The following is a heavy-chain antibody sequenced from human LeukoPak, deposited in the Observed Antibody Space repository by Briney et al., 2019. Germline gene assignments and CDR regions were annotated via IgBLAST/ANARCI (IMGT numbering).Heavy chain of an antibody. CDR1: GGSFSGYY. CDR2: INHSGST. D-gene: IGHD3-22*01. J-gene: IGHJ4*02. V-gene: IGHV4-34*01. CDR3: ARGRSDYLRYYFDH. Sequence: SETLSLTCAVYGGSFSGYYWSWIRQPPGKGLEWIGEINHSGSTNYNPSLKSRVTISVDTSKNRFSLKLSSVTAADTAVYYCARGRSDYLRYYFDHRGQGTLVTVSS.